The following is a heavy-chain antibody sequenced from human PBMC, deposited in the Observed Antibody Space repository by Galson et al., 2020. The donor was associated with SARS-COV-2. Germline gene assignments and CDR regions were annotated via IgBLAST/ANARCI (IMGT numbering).Heavy chain of an antibody. CDR1: GFTFSSYA. D-gene: IGHD2-8*02. CDR3: ARWTGGGFDP. V-gene: IGHV3-30-3*01. J-gene: IGHJ5*02. Sequence: TGGSLRLSCAASGFTFSSYAMHWVRQAPGKGLEWVAVISYDGSNKYYADSVKGRFTISRDNSKNTLYLQMNSLRAEDTAVYYCARWTGGGFDPWGQGTLVTVSS. CDR2: ISYDGSNK.